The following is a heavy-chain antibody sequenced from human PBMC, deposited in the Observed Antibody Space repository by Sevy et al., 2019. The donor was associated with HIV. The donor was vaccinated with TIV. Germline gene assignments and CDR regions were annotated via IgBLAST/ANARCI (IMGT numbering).Heavy chain of an antibody. D-gene: IGHD6-13*01. CDR2: VRSRGGST. CDR3: AKEGAAIGIPYFDY. Sequence: GGSLRLSCAASGFSFSGYAMSWVRQAPGKGLEWVSGVRSRGGSTFYAESVKGRFSISRDNSKNTLYLQMNSLRAEDTAVYYCAKEGAAIGIPYFDYWGQGTLVTVSS. CDR1: GFSFSGYA. J-gene: IGHJ4*02. V-gene: IGHV3-23*01.